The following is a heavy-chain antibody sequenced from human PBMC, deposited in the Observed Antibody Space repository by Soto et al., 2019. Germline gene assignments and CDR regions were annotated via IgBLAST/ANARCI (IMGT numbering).Heavy chain of an antibody. V-gene: IGHV5-10-1*01. CDR3: AVCLIVLRWGAGGMDV. Sequence: GESLKISCKGSGYSFTSYWISWVRQMPGKGLEWRVRFVPSASYINYSPSLLGHVTISGDKALRTAYLEWSSLKASATAMYYCAVCLIVLRWGAGGMDVLGQGATVTVSS. CDR1: GYSFTSYW. CDR2: FVPSASYI. D-gene: IGHD2-8*01. J-gene: IGHJ6*02.